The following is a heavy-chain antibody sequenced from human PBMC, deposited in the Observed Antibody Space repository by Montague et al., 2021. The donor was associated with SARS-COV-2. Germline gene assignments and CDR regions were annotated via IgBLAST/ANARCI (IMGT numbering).Heavy chain of an antibody. D-gene: IGHD3-10*01. V-gene: IGHV4-34*01. CDR1: GTSISGYY. CDR2: INNGGST. Sequence: SETLSLTCAVHGTSISGYYWNWIRKPPGTGLERIGEINNGGSTKYSPYLTSRITISADTSKNQFYLKLTSVAVADTAVYYCARLRDGVVPSPILGVGPYYSYCCMDVWGRGTTVTVSS. CDR3: ARLRDGVVPSPILGVGPYYSYCCMDV. J-gene: IGHJ6*03.